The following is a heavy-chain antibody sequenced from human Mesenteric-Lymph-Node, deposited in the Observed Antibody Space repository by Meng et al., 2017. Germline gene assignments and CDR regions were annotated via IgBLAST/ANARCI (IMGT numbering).Heavy chain of an antibody. J-gene: IGHJ4*02. CDR1: GFTFSSYA. CDR2: ISGSGGST. CDR3: AKDGALGVGEFEVSESDD. V-gene: IGHV3-23*01. Sequence: GGSLRLSCAASGFTFSSYAMSWVRQAPGKGLEWVSAISGSGGSTYYADSVKGRFTIARDNSKNSLYLQMNSLRAEDTAVYYCAKDGALGVGEFEVSESDDWGQGTLVTVSS. D-gene: IGHD3-10*01.